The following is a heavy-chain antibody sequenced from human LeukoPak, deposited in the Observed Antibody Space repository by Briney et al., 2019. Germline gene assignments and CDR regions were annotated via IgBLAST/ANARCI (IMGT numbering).Heavy chain of an antibody. J-gene: IGHJ6*02. Sequence: PGGSLRLSCAGSGFTFTIYAMSWVRQAPGKGLEWVSGISGSGTRTYYVDSVKGRFTISRDNAKNTLYLQMNTLRVEDKAVYYCTRDLMDYDVSTGLHHYYMDVWGQGTTVTVSS. CDR3: TRDLMDYDVSTGLHHYYMDV. D-gene: IGHD3-9*01. CDR1: GFTFTIYA. V-gene: IGHV3-23*01. CDR2: ISGSGTRT.